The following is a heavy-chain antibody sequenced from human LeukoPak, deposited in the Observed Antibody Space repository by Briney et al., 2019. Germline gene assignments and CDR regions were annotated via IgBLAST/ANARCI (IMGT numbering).Heavy chain of an antibody. CDR1: GGSFSGYY. V-gene: IGHV4-34*01. CDR2: IDHSGST. CDR3: ARERAYGSVDY. J-gene: IGHJ4*02. Sequence: SETLSLTCAVYGGSFSGYYWSWIRQPPGKGLEWIGEIDHSGSTNYNPSLKSRVTMSVDTSKNQFSLKLSSVTAADTAVYYCARERAYGSVDYWGQGTLVTVSS. D-gene: IGHD3-10*01.